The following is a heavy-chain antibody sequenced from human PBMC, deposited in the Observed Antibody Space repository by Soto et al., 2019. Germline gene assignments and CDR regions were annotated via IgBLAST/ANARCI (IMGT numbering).Heavy chain of an antibody. CDR2: ISSNGGST. D-gene: IGHD5-18*01. V-gene: IGHV3-64D*08. CDR1: GLSFSSYA. CDR3: TTDTLPPSYEFDY. J-gene: IGHJ4*02. Sequence: PGGSLRLSCSASGLSFSSYAMYWVRQAPGKGLEYVSAISSNGGSTYYADSVKGRFTISRDNSKSTLYLQMSSLRAEDTAVYYCTTDTLPPSYEFDYWGQGTLVTVSS.